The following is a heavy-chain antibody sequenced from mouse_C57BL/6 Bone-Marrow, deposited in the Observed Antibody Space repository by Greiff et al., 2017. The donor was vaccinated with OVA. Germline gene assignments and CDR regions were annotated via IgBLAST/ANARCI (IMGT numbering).Heavy chain of an antibody. J-gene: IGHJ4*01. CDR1: GYTFTSSW. V-gene: IGHV1-74*01. CDR2: IHPSDSDT. CDR3: EMGQLRLRDAMDY. D-gene: IGHD3-2*02. Sequence: QVQLQQPGAELVKPGASVKVSCKASGYTFTSSWMHWVKQRPGQGLEWIGRIHPSDSDTNYNQKFKGKATLTVDKSSSQAYMQRRSLTSEDSAVYYCEMGQLRLRDAMDYWGQGTSVTVSS.